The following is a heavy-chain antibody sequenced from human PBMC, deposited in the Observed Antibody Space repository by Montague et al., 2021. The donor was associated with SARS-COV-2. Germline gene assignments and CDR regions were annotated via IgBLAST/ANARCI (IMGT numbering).Heavy chain of an antibody. CDR2: IHGSGDAT. D-gene: IGHD2-2*01. CDR3: AKDDGVIPAAMGY. J-gene: IGHJ4*02. V-gene: IGHV3-23*01. Sequence: SLRLSCAASGFTFSAYGMSWVRQAPGSSLEWVSSIHGSGDATYYADSVKGRFTISRDNPKNMVYLQMNNLRVEDTAIYYCAKDDGVIPAAMGYWGQGTLVTVSS. CDR1: GFTFSAYG.